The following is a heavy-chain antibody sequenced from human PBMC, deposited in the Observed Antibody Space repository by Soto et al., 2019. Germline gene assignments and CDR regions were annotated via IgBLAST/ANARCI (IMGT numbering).Heavy chain of an antibody. CDR1: CGSFSGYY. D-gene: IGHD3-16*02. CDR2: INHSGST. Sequence: PSETLSLTCAVYCGSFSGYYWSWIRQPPGKGLEWIGEINHSGSTNYNPSLKSRVTISVDTSKNQFSLKLSSVTAADTAVYYCARVKRDDYIWGSYRSKGLFDYWGQGTLVTVSS. J-gene: IGHJ4*02. V-gene: IGHV4-34*01. CDR3: ARVKRDDYIWGSYRSKGLFDY.